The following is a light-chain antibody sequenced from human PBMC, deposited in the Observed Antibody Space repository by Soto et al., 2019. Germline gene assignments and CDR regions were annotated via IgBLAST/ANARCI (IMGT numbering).Light chain of an antibody. CDR2: DAS. V-gene: IGKV3D-20*01. Sequence: ELVFTQPPPSLSLSQRESATLSCRARQTVRNNYLAWYQQKPGQAPRLLIYDASSRATGIPDRFSGGGSGTDFTLTISRLEPEDFSVYYCQQFSSYPLTFGGGTKVDNK. CDR3: QQFSSYPLT. J-gene: IGKJ4*01. CDR1: QTVRNNY.